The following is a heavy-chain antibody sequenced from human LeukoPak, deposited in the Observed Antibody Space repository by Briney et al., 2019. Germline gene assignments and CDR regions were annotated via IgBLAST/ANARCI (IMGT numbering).Heavy chain of an antibody. CDR3: ALQRRAYSSGWYPTRFYYGMDV. J-gene: IGHJ6*02. Sequence: SETLSLTCTVSGGSISSSSYYWGWIRQPPGKGLEWIGSIYYSGSTYYNQSLNSRATISVDTYKNQFSLKLSSVTAADTAVYYCALQRRAYSSGWYPTRFYYGMDVWGQGTTVTVSS. V-gene: IGHV4-39*07. D-gene: IGHD6-19*01. CDR2: IYYSGST. CDR1: GGSISSSSYY.